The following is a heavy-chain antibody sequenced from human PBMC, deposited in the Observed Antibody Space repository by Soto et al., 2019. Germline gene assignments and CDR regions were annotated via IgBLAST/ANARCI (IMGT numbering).Heavy chain of an antibody. CDR2: MHPNSGNT. CDR1: GYTFTSYD. Sequence: QVQLVHSGAEVKKPGASVKVSCKDSGYTFTSYDINWVRQATGQGLEWMGWMHPNSGNTGSAQRFQGIVTMTRNTSLSTAYMELISLRSADTAVYYCARERGSGWYDYWGQGTLVTVSS. CDR3: ARERGSGWYDY. D-gene: IGHD6-19*01. J-gene: IGHJ4*02. V-gene: IGHV1-8*01.